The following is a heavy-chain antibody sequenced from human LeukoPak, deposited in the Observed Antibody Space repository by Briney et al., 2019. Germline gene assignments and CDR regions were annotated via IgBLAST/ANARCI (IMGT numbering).Heavy chain of an antibody. CDR2: ISSSSSYI. J-gene: IGHJ4*02. Sequence: GGSLRLSCAASGFTFSSYSMNWVRQAPGKGLGWVSSISSSSSYIYYADSVKGRFTISRDNAKNSLYLQMNSLRAEDTAVYYCARDRGEYCSGGSCYYFDYWGQGTLVTVSS. CDR1: GFTFSSYS. CDR3: ARDRGEYCSGGSCYYFDY. V-gene: IGHV3-21*01. D-gene: IGHD2-15*01.